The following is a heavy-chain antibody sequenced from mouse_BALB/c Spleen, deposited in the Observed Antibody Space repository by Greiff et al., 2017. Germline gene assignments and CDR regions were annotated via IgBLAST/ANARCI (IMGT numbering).Heavy chain of an antibody. V-gene: IGHV1-12*01. CDR3: ARDYYGSRNY. CDR2: IYPGNGDT. CDR1: GYTFTSYN. Sequence: QVQLKQPGAELVKPGASVKMSCKASGYTFTSYNMHWVKQTPGQGLEWIGAIYPGNGDTSYNQKFKGKATLTADKSSSTAYMQLSSLTSEDSAVYYCARDYYGSRNYWGQGTTLTVSS. D-gene: IGHD1-1*01. J-gene: IGHJ2*01.